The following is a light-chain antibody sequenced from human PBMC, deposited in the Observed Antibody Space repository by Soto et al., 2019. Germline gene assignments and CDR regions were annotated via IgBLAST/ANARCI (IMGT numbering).Light chain of an antibody. V-gene: IGLV1-47*01. CDR3: AAWDDSLSAHV. Sequence: QSVLTQPPSASGTPGQRVTISCSGSSSNIGSNYVYWYQQLPGTAPKLHIYRNNQRPSGVPDRFSGSKSGTSASLAISGLRSEDEADYYCAAWDDSLSAHVFGTGTKVTVL. CDR2: RNN. CDR1: SSNIGSNY. J-gene: IGLJ1*01.